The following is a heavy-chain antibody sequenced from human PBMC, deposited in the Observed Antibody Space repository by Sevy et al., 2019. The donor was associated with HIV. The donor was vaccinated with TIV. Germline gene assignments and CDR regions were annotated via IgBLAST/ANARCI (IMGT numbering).Heavy chain of an antibody. CDR3: AKATDPDYDCWSGFDHYYYAMDV. J-gene: IGHJ6*02. Sequence: GGSLRLSCAASGFTFDDYAMHWVRQVPGKGLEWVSGISWNSNSIGYADSVKGRVTMSRDNAKKSLYLQMNSLKTEDSALYYCAKATDPDYDCWSGFDHYYYAMDVWGQGTTVTVSS. CDR2: ISWNSNSI. D-gene: IGHD3-3*01. V-gene: IGHV3-9*01. CDR1: GFTFDDYA.